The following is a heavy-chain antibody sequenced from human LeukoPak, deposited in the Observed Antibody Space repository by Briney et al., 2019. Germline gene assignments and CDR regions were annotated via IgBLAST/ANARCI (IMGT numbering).Heavy chain of an antibody. CDR3: ARVNSQRDYGDSDWFDP. Sequence: PSETLSLTCTVSGGSISSYYWSWIRQPPGKGLEWIGYIYYSGSTNYNPSLKSRVTISVDTSKNQFSLKLSSVTAADTAVYYCARVNSQRDYGDSDWFDPWGQGTLVTVSS. CDR1: GGSISSYY. D-gene: IGHD4-17*01. CDR2: IYYSGST. V-gene: IGHV4-59*12. J-gene: IGHJ5*02.